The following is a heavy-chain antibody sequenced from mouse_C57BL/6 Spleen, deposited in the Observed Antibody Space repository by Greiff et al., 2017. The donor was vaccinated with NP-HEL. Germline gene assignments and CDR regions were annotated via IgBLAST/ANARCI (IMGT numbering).Heavy chain of an antibody. J-gene: IGHJ1*03. CDR2: IYPSDSET. V-gene: IGHV1-61*01. D-gene: IGHD1-1*01. CDR3: ARNYGSSYGDWYFDV. Sequence: VQLQQPGAELVRPGSSVKLSCKASGYTFTSYWMDWVKQRPGQGLEWIGNIYPSDSETHYNQKFKDKATLTVDKSSSTAYMQLSSLTSEDSAVYYCARNYGSSYGDWYFDVWGTGTTVTVSS. CDR1: GYTFTSYW.